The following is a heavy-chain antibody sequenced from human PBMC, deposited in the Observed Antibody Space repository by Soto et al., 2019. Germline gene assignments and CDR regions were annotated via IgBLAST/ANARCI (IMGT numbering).Heavy chain of an antibody. CDR2: IWYDGSNK. CDR3: ARAAPLLATTVTTYAHYYYYGMDV. Sequence: VQLVESGGGVVQPGRSLRLSCAASGFTFSSYGMHWVRQAPGKGLEWVAVIWYDGSNKYYADSVKGRFTISRDNSKNTLYLQMNSLRAEDTAVYYCARAAPLLATTVTTYAHYYYYGMDVWGQGTTVTVSS. J-gene: IGHJ6*02. V-gene: IGHV3-33*01. D-gene: IGHD4-17*01. CDR1: GFTFSSYG.